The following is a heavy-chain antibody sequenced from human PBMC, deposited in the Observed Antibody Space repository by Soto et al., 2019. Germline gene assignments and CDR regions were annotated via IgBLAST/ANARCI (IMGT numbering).Heavy chain of an antibody. D-gene: IGHD1-26*01. CDR1: GFTFSSYS. CDR2: ISSSSSTI. CDR3: ARDRGAQTFQH. J-gene: IGHJ1*01. V-gene: IGHV3-48*01. Sequence: EVQLVESGGGLVQPGGSLRLSCAASGFTFSSYSMNWVRQAPGKGLEWVSYISSSSSTIYYADSVKGRFTISRDNAKNSLYLQMNSLRSEDTAVYYCARDRGAQTFQHWGQGTLVTVSS.